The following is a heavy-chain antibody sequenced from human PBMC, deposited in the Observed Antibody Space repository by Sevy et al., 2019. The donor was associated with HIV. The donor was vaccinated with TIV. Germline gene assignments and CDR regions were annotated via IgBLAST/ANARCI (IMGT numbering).Heavy chain of an antibody. D-gene: IGHD6-13*01. CDR1: GFTFSSYA. J-gene: IGHJ4*02. CDR3: AKRSSSSWYYIGY. Sequence: GGSLRLSCAASGFTFSSYAMSWVRQAPGKGLEWVSAISGSGGSTYYADSVKGRFTISRDNSKNTLYLQMNSLRADDTAVYYCAKRSSSSWYYIGYWGQGTLVTVSS. V-gene: IGHV3-23*01. CDR2: ISGSGGST.